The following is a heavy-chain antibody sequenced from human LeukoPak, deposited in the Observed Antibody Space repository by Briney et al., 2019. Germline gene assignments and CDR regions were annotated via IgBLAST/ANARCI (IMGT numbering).Heavy chain of an antibody. J-gene: IGHJ4*02. V-gene: IGHV3-53*01. Sequence: GGSLRLSCAASGFTFSTYSMNWVRQAPGKGLEWVSVIYSGGSTYYADSVKGRFTISRDNSKNTLYLQMNSLRAEDTAVYYCARDQNVDSSGYYHYWGQGTLVTVSS. D-gene: IGHD3-22*01. CDR3: ARDQNVDSSGYYHY. CDR1: GFTFSTYS. CDR2: IYSGGST.